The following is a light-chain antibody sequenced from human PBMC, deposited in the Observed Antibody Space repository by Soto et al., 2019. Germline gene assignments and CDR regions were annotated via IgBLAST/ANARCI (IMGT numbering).Light chain of an antibody. V-gene: IGKV3-11*01. J-gene: IGKJ5*01. Sequence: VLTQSPGTLSLSPGERATLSCRASQSVSRYLVWYQQKPGQAPRLLIYGASSRASGIPDRFSGSGSGTDFTLTINRLGPEDSAVYYCQQRNNWPITFGQGTRLEIK. CDR3: QQRNNWPIT. CDR1: QSVSRY. CDR2: GAS.